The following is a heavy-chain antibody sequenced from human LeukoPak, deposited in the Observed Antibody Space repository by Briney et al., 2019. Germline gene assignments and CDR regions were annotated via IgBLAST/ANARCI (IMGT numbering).Heavy chain of an antibody. D-gene: IGHD3-16*01. V-gene: IGHV4-59*01. CDR2: IYYTGST. CDR3: ARFRGIGAAGRAYYFDL. Sequence: SETLSLTCTVSGGSISSFYWSWIRQPPGKGLEWIGYIYYTGSTNYNPSLKSRLTISVDASKNQFSLNLSSVTAADTAVYYCARFRGIGAAGRAYYFDLWGQGTLVTVSS. CDR1: GGSISSFY. J-gene: IGHJ4*02.